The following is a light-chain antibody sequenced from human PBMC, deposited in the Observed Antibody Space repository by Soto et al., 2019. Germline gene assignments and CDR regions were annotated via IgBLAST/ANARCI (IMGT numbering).Light chain of an antibody. V-gene: IGKV3-11*01. CDR3: QQRRLWLT. CDR2: DAS. CDR1: QSVCTY. J-gene: IGKJ4*01. Sequence: DIGLTQSPATLSLSPGERTTLSCRANQSVCTYLNWYQHKSGQDPRLLIFDASNRAAGIPARFSGSGSGTDFTLTISSLDPEDFEVYFCQQRRLWLTFGGGTKVA.